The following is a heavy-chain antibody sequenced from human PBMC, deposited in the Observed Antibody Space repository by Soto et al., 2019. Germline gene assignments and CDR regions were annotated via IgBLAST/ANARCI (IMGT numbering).Heavy chain of an antibody. CDR2: ISSSGSLI. D-gene: IGHD4-17*01. Sequence: GGSLRLSCAASGFSFSGYGMNGVRQAPGKGLEGISYISSSGSLIDYADSLKGRFTISRDNAKNSLYLQMNTLSAEDTAVYYCATTVPTVDYWGQGTLVTVSS. J-gene: IGHJ4*02. CDR1: GFSFSGYG. CDR3: ATTVPTVDY. V-gene: IGHV3-48*03.